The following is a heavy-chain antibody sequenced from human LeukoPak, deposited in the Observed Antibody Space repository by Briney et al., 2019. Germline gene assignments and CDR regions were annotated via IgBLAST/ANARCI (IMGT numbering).Heavy chain of an antibody. D-gene: IGHD6-19*01. CDR1: GFPLCSYV. CDR2: ISGSGGST. Sequence: GGSLRLSFAASGFPLCSYVMSWVRPAPGEGVGWVSAISGSGGSTYYADSVKGRFTISRDNSKNTLYLQMNSLRAEDTAVYYCAKVSGWSWFDYWGQGTLVTVSS. V-gene: IGHV3-23*01. J-gene: IGHJ4*02. CDR3: AKVSGWSWFDY.